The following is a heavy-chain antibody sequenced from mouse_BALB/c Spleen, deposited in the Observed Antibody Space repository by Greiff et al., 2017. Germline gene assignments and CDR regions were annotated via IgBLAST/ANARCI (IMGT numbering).Heavy chain of an antibody. V-gene: IGHV5-17*02. CDR3: ARWTTAYYFDY. J-gene: IGHJ2*01. CDR2: ISSGSSTI. D-gene: IGHD1-2*01. CDR1: GFTFSSFG. Sequence: EVQLVESGGGLVQPGGSRKLSCAASGFTFSSFGMHWVRQAPEKGLEWVAYISSGSSTIYYADTVKGRFTISRDNPKNTLFLQMTSLRSEDTAMYYCARWTTAYYFDYWGQGTTLTVSS.